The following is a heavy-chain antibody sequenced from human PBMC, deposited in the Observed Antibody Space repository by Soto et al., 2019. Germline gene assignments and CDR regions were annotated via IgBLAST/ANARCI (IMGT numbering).Heavy chain of an antibody. D-gene: IGHD3-22*01. J-gene: IGHJ4*02. CDR3: AREVGDKSGFFDY. CDR2: IWHDGTNK. Sequence: GGSLRLSCAASGFTFGTYVMHWVRQAPGKGLEWVAVIWHDGTNKYYVDSVKGRFTISRDNSKNTLYLQMSSLRADDTAVYYFAREVGDKSGFFDYWGQGTLVTVSS. V-gene: IGHV3-33*01. CDR1: GFTFGTYV.